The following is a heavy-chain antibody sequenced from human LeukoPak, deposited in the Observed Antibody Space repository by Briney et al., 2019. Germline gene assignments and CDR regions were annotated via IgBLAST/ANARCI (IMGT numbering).Heavy chain of an antibody. D-gene: IGHD3-9*01. CDR1: GGSISSYY. CDR2: IHYSGST. CDR3: ARNVLRYFDWLPEWFDP. J-gene: IGHJ5*02. Sequence: PSETLSLTCTVCGGSISSYYWSWIRQPPGKGLEWIGYIHYSGSTNYNPSLKSRVTISVDTSKNQFSLKLSSVTAADTAVYYCARNVLRYFDWLPEWFDPWGQGTLVTVSS. V-gene: IGHV4-59*08.